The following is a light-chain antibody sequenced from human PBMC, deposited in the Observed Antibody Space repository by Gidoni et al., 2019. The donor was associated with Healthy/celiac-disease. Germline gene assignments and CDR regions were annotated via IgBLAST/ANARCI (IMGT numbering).Light chain of an antibody. Sequence: SARTQPASVSGSPGQSITISCTGTSRDVGGYNYVSWYQQHPGKAPKLMIYEVSNRPSGVSNRFSGSKSGNTASLTLSGLQAEDEADYYCSSYTSSSTLVFGGGTKLTVL. V-gene: IGLV2-14*01. CDR3: SSYTSSSTLV. J-gene: IGLJ2*01. CDR1: SRDVGGYNY. CDR2: EVS.